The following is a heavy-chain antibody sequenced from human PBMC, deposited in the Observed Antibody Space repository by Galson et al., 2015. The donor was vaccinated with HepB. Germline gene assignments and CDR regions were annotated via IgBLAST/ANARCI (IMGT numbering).Heavy chain of an antibody. V-gene: IGHV1-3*04. Sequence: SVKVSCKASGYTFTSYAMHWVRQAPGQRLEWMGWINTGNGNTKYSQKFQGRVTITRDTSASTAYMELSSLRSEDTAVYYCARSGYYDILTGYSVYFDYWGQETLVTVSS. CDR2: INTGNGNT. CDR3: ARSGYYDILTGYSVYFDY. D-gene: IGHD3-9*01. CDR1: GYTFTSYA. J-gene: IGHJ4*02.